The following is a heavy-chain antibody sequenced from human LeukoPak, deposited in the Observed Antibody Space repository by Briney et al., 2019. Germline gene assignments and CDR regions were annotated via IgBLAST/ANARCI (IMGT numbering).Heavy chain of an antibody. CDR3: ARVVSYYGSAYRLLDL. D-gene: IGHD3-10*01. Sequence: PGRSLRLSCAASGFTFSSYGMHWVRQAPGKGLEWVAVIWYDGSDKYYADSVKGRFTISRDNSKNTMYLQMNSLRAEDTAVYYCARVVSYYGSAYRLLDLWGRGTLVTVSS. J-gene: IGHJ2*01. CDR1: GFTFSSYG. V-gene: IGHV3-33*01. CDR2: IWYDGSDK.